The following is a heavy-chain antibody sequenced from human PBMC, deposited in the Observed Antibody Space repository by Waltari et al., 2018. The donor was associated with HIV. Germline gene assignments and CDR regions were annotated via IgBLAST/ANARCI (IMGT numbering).Heavy chain of an antibody. Sequence: QVQLQQGGASLLKPLETLSLTCAVVGGSLSGYHWTRIRQSPGKGLEWIGEVNESGNSNYTPSLKSRVTISVDTSKRQFFLHLRSVRAADTAIYYCARGFDGFNFLYYYSGMDVWGLGTTVTVSS. V-gene: IGHV4-34*02. CDR1: GGSLSGYH. J-gene: IGHJ6*02. CDR2: VNESGNS. D-gene: IGHD1-1*01. CDR3: ARGFDGFNFLYYYSGMDV.